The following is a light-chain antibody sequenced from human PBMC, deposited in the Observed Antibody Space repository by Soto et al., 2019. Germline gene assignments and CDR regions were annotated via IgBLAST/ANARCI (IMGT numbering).Light chain of an antibody. J-gene: IGLJ3*02. Sequence: QSALTQPPSASGSPGQSVTISCTGTSSDVGAYNYVSWYQQHPGKAPKLMIYEVNKRPSGVPDRFSGSKSGNTASLTVSGLQGEDEADYYCNSFAGSNHVVFGGGTKVTVL. V-gene: IGLV2-8*01. CDR2: EVN. CDR3: NSFAGSNHVV. CDR1: SSDVGAYNY.